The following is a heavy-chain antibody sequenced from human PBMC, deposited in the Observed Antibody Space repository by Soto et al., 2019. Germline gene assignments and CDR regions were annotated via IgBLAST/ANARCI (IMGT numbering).Heavy chain of an antibody. J-gene: IGHJ4*02. CDR3: AKDLWPERGSGSPLDY. Sequence: QVQLVESGGGVVQPGGSLRVSCAASGFSFSSYAMHWVRQAPGKGLERVAGISYDASNKYYADSVKGRFTVSRDNSKNTLYLQMNSLRVEDTAVYHCAKDLWPERGSGSPLDYWCQGTLVTVSS. D-gene: IGHD6-19*01. V-gene: IGHV3-30*18. CDR1: GFSFSSYA. CDR2: ISYDASNK.